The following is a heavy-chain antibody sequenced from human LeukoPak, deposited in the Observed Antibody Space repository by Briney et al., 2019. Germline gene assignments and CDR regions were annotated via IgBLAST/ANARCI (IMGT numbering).Heavy chain of an antibody. D-gene: IGHD3-22*01. CDR1: GGTFSSYA. CDR3: ARDQYYYDSSGYRFDY. V-gene: IGHV1-69*05. CDR2: IIPIFGTA. J-gene: IGHJ4*02. Sequence: ASVKVSCKASGGTFSSYAISWVRQAPGQGLEWMGGIIPIFGTANYAQKFQGRVTITTDESTSTAYMELSSLRSEDTAVYYRARDQYYYDSSGYRFDYWGQGTLVTVSS.